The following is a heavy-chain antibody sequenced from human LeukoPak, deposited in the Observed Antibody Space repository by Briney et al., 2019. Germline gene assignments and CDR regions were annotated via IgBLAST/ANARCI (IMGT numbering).Heavy chain of an antibody. V-gene: IGHV4-38-2*02. Sequence: SETLSLTCSVSGYSIRKGYQWGWIRQPPGKGREWIGSIYYSGSTYYNPSLKSRVSISVDTSKNQFSRKLRSVTAADTAGYYCARGEEIPLWLGFDYWGQGTLVTVSS. D-gene: IGHD5-18*01. J-gene: IGHJ4*02. CDR3: ARGEEIPLWLGFDY. CDR2: IYYSGST. CDR1: GYSIRKGYQ.